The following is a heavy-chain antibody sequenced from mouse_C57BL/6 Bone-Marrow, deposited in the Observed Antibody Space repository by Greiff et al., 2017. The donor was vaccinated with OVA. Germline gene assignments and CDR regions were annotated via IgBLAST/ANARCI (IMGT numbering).Heavy chain of an antibody. Sequence: EVQLVESGGGLVKPGGSLKLSCAASGFTFSSYAMSWVRQTPEKRLEWVATISDGGSYTYYPDNVKGRFTISRDNAKNNLYLQMSHLKSEDTAMYYCARDRTVVHYAMDYCGQGTSVTVSS. D-gene: IGHD1-1*01. CDR2: ISDGGSYT. V-gene: IGHV5-4*01. CDR3: ARDRTVVHYAMDY. CDR1: GFTFSSYA. J-gene: IGHJ4*01.